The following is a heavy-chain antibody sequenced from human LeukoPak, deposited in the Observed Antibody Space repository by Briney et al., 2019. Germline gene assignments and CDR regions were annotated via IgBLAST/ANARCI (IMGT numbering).Heavy chain of an antibody. V-gene: IGHV4-61*02. CDR1: GGSISSGSYY. CDR2: IYTSGST. CDR3: ARGLRYFDWLSQELDY. J-gene: IGHJ4*02. Sequence: SETLSLTCTVSGGSISSGSYYWSWIRQPAGKGLEWIGRIYTSGSTDYNPSLKSRVTISVDTSKNQFSLKLSSVTAADTAVYYCARGLRYFDWLSQELDYWGQGTLVTVSS. D-gene: IGHD3-9*01.